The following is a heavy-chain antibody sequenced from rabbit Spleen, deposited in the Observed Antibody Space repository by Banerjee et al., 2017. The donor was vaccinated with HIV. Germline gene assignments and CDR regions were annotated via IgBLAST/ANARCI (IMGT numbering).Heavy chain of an antibody. D-gene: IGHD1-1*01. CDR2: IRGGSTGNT. V-gene: IGHV1S45*01. Sequence: QGQLVESGGGLVQPEGSLTLTCTASAFSFISSYYMCWVRQAPGKGLEWIACIRGGSTGNTYYASWAKGRFTISKTSSTTVTLQMTSLTAADTATYFCARGSDTIYWGINLWGPGTLVTVS. CDR1: AFSFISSYY. CDR3: ARGSDTIYWGINL. J-gene: IGHJ4*01.